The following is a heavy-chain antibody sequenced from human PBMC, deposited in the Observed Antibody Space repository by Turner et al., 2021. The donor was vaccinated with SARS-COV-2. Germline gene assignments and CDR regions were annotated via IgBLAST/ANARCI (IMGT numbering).Heavy chain of an antibody. J-gene: IGHJ4*02. CDR2: ISSSSSNI. CDR1: GFTFSSYS. V-gene: IGHV3-21*01. Sequence: EVQLVGSGGGLVKTGGSLRLSCAASGFTFSSYSMNWDRQARGKGLEWDSSISSSSSNIYYTDSVKGRFTISRDNDKNSLYLQMNSLRAEDTAVYYCARDPGYSGYDYWQNTEFFDYWGQGTLVTVSS. CDR3: ARDPGYSGYDYWQNTEFFDY. D-gene: IGHD5-12*01.